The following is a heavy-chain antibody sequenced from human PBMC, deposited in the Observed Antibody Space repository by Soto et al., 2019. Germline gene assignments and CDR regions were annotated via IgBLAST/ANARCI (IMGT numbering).Heavy chain of an antibody. Sequence: GGSLRLSCAASGFPFSHYWMHWVRQTPGKGLVWVSRINPAGTITNYADSVEGRFTISRDNADSALFLQLNSLSAEDTAIYYCTSGTFGLRDTWGQGTLVTVSS. J-gene: IGHJ1*01. V-gene: IGHV3-74*01. CDR2: INPAGTIT. CDR1: GFPFSHYW. CDR3: TSGTFGLRDT. D-gene: IGHD3-16*01.